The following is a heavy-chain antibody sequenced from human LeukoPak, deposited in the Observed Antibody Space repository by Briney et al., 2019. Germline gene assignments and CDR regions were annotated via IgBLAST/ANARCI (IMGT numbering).Heavy chain of an antibody. D-gene: IGHD3-3*02. Sequence: SETLSLTCTVSGGSISSYYWSWIRQPPGEGLEWIGYIYYSGSTNYNPSLKSRVTISVDTSKNQFSLKLSSVTAADTAVYYCARVLGPAVIDYWGQGTLVTVSS. CDR3: ARVLGPAVIDY. V-gene: IGHV4-59*08. CDR1: GGSISSYY. J-gene: IGHJ4*02. CDR2: IYYSGST.